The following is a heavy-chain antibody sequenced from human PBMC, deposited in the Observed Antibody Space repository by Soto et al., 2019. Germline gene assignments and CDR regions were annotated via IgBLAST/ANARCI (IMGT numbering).Heavy chain of an antibody. CDR2: IVVGSGNT. CDR1: GFTFTSSA. V-gene: IGHV1-58*01. J-gene: IGHJ4*02. Sequence: ASVKVSCKASGFTFTSSAVQWVRQARGQRLEWIGWIVVGSGNTNYAQKFQERVTITRDMSTSTAYMELSSLRSEDTAVYYCAAGLYPDCGGDCYSLDYWGQGTLVTVSS. CDR3: AAGLYPDCGGDCYSLDY. D-gene: IGHD2-21*02.